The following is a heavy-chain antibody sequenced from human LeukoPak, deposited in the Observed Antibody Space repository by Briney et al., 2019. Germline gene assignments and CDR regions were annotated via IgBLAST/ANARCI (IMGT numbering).Heavy chain of an antibody. V-gene: IGHV3-23*01. CDR1: GFTFRSYA. CDR2: ISGSGGST. CDR3: AKEGYSSGPVDFDY. J-gene: IGHJ4*02. Sequence: PGGSLRLSCAASGFTFRSYAMSWVRQAPGKGLEWVSSISGSGGSTYYADSVKGRFTISGDNSKNTLYLQMNSLRAEDTAIYYCAKEGYSSGPVDFDYWGQGTLVTVSS. D-gene: IGHD5-18*01.